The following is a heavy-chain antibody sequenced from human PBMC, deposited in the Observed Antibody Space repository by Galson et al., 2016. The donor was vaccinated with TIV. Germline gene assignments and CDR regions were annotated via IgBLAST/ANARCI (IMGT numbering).Heavy chain of an antibody. CDR1: GFTFDDYA. D-gene: IGHD3-9*01. Sequence: SLRLSCAASGFTFDDYAMHWVRQAPGKGLEWVSGISWNSGNIGYADSVKGRFTISRDNAKNSLYLQMNSLRAEDTVLYYCAKDIEPHLTGYFSDCFDYWGQGTLVTVSS. J-gene: IGHJ4*02. CDR2: ISWNSGNI. CDR3: AKDIEPHLTGYFSDCFDY. V-gene: IGHV3-9*01.